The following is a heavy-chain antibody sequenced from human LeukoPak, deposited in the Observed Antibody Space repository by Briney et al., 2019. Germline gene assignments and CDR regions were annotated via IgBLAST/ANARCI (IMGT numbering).Heavy chain of an antibody. CDR2: ISWNSGSI. Sequence: GGSLRLSCAASGFTFDDYAMHWVRQAPGKGLEWVSGISWNSGSIGFADSVKGRFTIPRDNAKNSLYLQMNSLRAEDTALYYCAKGLGIVVVPAAMAFDPWGQGTLVTVSS. D-gene: IGHD2-2*01. J-gene: IGHJ5*02. V-gene: IGHV3-9*01. CDR3: AKGLGIVVVPAAMAFDP. CDR1: GFTFDDYA.